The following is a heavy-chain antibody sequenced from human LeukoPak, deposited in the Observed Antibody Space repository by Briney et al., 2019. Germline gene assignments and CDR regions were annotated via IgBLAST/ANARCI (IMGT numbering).Heavy chain of an antibody. CDR1: GYTFTDYY. CDR3: ARDSSYSSSLYYFEY. Sequence: ASVKVTCKASGYTFTDYYMHWVRQAPGQGLEWMGWINPHSGGTNYAQKFQGRVTMTRDTSISTVYMEVSRLRSDDTAVYYCARDSSYSSSLYYFEYWGQGTLVTVSS. V-gene: IGHV1-2*02. J-gene: IGHJ4*02. CDR2: INPHSGGT. D-gene: IGHD6-6*01.